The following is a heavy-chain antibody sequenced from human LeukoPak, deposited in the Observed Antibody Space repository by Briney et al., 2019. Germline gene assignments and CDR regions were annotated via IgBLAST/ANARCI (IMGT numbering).Heavy chain of an antibody. Sequence: SETLSLTCTVSGGSISSSSYYWGWPRQPPGKGLEWIGNIYYSGSTYYNPSLKSRVTISVDTSKNQFSLKLGSVTAADTAVYYCAKDGYNPIDYWGQGTLVTVSS. J-gene: IGHJ4*02. CDR3: AKDGYNPIDY. CDR1: GGSISSSSYY. CDR2: IYYSGST. D-gene: IGHD5-24*01. V-gene: IGHV4-39*02.